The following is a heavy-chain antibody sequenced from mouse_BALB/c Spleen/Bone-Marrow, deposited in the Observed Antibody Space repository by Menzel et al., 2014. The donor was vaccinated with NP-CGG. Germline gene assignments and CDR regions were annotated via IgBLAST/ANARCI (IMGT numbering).Heavy chain of an antibody. CDR1: GFTFSSYT. CDR3: ARPLYYDYDGFAY. Sequence: EVMLVESGGGLVQPGGSLKLSCAASGFTFSSYTMSWVRQTPEKRLEWVAYISNGGGSTYYPDTVKGRLTISRDNAKNTLYLQMSSLKSEDTAMYYCARPLYYDYDGFAYWGQGTLVTVSA. CDR2: ISNGGGST. D-gene: IGHD2-4*01. V-gene: IGHV5-12-2*01. J-gene: IGHJ3*01.